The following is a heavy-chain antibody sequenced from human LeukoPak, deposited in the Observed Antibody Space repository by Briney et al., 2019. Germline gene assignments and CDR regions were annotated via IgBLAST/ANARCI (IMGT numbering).Heavy chain of an antibody. V-gene: IGHV1-2*02. CDR1: GYTFTDYY. CDR2: INPKSGAT. Sequence: ASVKVSFRASGYTFTDYYIHWVRQAPGQGLEWVGWINPKSGATNYAQKFQGRVTMTRDTSINTAYMEMPRLRSDDAAVYYCARDGRGQGVNYDCWGQGTLVTVSS. CDR3: ARDGRGQGVNYDC. D-gene: IGHD3-10*01. J-gene: IGHJ4*02.